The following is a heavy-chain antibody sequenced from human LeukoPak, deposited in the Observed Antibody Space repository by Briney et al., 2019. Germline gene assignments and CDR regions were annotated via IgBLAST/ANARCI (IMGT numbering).Heavy chain of an antibody. V-gene: IGHV1-2*02. CDR3: ARGRYCSSTSCPYNWFDP. Sequence: GASVKVSCKASGYTFTGYYMHWVRQAPGQGLEWMGWINPNSGGTNYAQKFQGRVTMTRDTSISTAYMELSRLRSDDTAVYYCARGRYCSSTSCPYNWFDPWGQGTLVTVSS. CDR1: GYTFTGYY. CDR2: INPNSGGT. J-gene: IGHJ5*02. D-gene: IGHD2-2*01.